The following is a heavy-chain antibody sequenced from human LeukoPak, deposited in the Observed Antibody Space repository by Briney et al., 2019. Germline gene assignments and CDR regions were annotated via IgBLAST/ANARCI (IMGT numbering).Heavy chain of an antibody. CDR2: IKEDGSEK. CDR3: ARDSSGYQ. D-gene: IGHD3-22*01. J-gene: IGHJ4*02. V-gene: IGHV3-7*01. CDR1: GFTFSTYW. Sequence: GGSLRLSCAASGFTFSTYWMSWVRQAPGKGLEWVANIKEDGSEKYYGDSVKGRFTISRDNAKNSLYLEMNSLRVEDTAVYYCARDSSGYQWGQGTLVTFSS.